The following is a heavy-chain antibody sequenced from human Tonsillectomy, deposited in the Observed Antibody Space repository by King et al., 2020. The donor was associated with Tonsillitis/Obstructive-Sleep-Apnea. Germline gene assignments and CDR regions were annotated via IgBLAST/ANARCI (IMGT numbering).Heavy chain of an antibody. CDR3: ARDMVLEAGGDAFDI. J-gene: IGHJ3*02. Sequence: QLQESGPGLVKPSETLSLTCTVSGGSISSYYWSWIRQPPGKGLEWIGYLYYSGSTNYNPPLNRRATIPVDTSKNQFSLKLSSVTAADTAVYYCARDMVLEAGGDAFDIWGQGTMVTVSS. D-gene: IGHD2-8*01. CDR2: LYYSGST. CDR1: GGSISSYY. V-gene: IGHV4-59*01.